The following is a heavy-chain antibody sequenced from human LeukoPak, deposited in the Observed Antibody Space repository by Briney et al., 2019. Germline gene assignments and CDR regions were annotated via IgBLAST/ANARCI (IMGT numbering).Heavy chain of an antibody. J-gene: IGHJ6*02. Sequence: SLRLSCAASGFTFDDYAMHWVRQAPGKGLEWVSGISWNSGSIGYADSVKGRFTISRDNAKNSLYLQMNSLRAEDTALYYCTARCSSTSCYYYYGMDVWGQGTTVTVSS. CDR3: TARCSSTSCYYYYGMDV. CDR1: GFTFDDYA. D-gene: IGHD2-2*01. V-gene: IGHV3-9*01. CDR2: ISWNSGSI.